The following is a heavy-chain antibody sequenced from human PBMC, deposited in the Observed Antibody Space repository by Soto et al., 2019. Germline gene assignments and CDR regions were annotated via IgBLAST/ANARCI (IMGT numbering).Heavy chain of an antibody. J-gene: IGHJ3*01. Sequence: SETLSLTCTVSNPSIGIYFSSWSRQPPGKGLGWIGYIYYSRSSNYNPALKSRDTIPVATSKNQFSLKLTSVTAADTAVYYCATNLRYYYAGADYYQYDAFDVWGQGTVVTVSS. V-gene: IGHV4-59*01. CDR2: IYYSRSS. CDR1: NPSIGIYF. D-gene: IGHD3-22*01. CDR3: ATNLRYYYAGADYYQYDAFDV.